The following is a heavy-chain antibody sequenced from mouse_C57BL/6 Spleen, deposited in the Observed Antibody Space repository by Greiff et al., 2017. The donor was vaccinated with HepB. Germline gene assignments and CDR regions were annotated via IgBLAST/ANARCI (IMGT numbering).Heavy chain of an antibody. CDR1: GYTFTSYW. Sequence: VKLQESGAELVKPGASVKLSCKASGYTFTSYWMHWVKQRPGRGLEWIGRIDPNSGGTKYNEKFKSKATLTVDKPSSTAYMQLSSLTSEDSAVYYCARDITTVVAHFDYWGQGTTLTVSS. CDR3: ARDITTVVAHFDY. J-gene: IGHJ2*01. CDR2: IDPNSGGT. D-gene: IGHD1-1*01. V-gene: IGHV1-72*01.